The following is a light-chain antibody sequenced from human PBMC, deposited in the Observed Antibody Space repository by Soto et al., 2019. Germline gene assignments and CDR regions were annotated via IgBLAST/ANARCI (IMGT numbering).Light chain of an antibody. J-gene: IGKJ1*01. CDR2: GAS. CDR3: QQYNTWPPTWT. V-gene: IGKV3-15*01. CDR1: QSVSSN. Sequence: EIVMTQSPATLSVSPGERATLSCRASQSVSSNLAWYQQKPGQAPRLLIYGASTRATGIPARFSGSGSGTELTLTNSSLQSEDFAVDYCQQYNTWPPTWTFGQGTKVEI.